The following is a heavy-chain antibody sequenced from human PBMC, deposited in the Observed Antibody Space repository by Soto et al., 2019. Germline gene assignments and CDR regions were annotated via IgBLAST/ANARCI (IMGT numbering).Heavy chain of an antibody. CDR1: GGTFSSYA. CDR3: ARDHPGGNYGDYSYGMDV. J-gene: IGHJ6*02. V-gene: IGHV1-69*01. CDR2: IIPIFGTA. D-gene: IGHD4-17*01. Sequence: QVQLVQSGAEVKKPGSSVKVSCKASGGTFSSYAISWVRQAPGQGLEWMGGIIPIFGTANYAQKFQGRVTITADESTSRAYMELSSLRSEDTAVYYCARDHPGGNYGDYSYGMDVWGQGTTVTVSS.